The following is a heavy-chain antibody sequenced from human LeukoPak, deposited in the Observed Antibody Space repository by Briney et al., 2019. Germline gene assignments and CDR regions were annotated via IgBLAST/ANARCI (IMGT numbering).Heavy chain of an antibody. CDR2: FDPEDGDS. CDR1: GYTLRELS. V-gene: IGHV1-24*01. Sequence: ASVKVSCKVSGYTLRELSMHWVRQVPAKGLQWMGVFDPEDGDSIIAQKFQGRLTMTEDTSTDTAYMALSRLTSEDTAMYYCATGHCNTSSCYYYYMDVWGKGTTVTVSS. CDR3: ATGHCNTSSCYYYYMDV. J-gene: IGHJ6*03. D-gene: IGHD2/OR15-2a*01.